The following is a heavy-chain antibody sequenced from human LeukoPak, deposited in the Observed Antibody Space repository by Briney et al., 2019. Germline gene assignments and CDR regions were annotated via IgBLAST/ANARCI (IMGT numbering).Heavy chain of an antibody. V-gene: IGHV5-51*01. J-gene: IGHJ3*02. Sequence: GESLKISCKGSGYSFTNYWIGWVRQMPGKGLEWMGIIYPGDSDTTYSPSFQGQVTISADNSISTAYLQWSSLKASDTAMYYCARTYCSSTSCYKDAFDIWGQGTMVAVSS. CDR3: ARTYCSSTSCYKDAFDI. CDR1: GYSFTNYW. D-gene: IGHD2-2*01. CDR2: IYPGDSDT.